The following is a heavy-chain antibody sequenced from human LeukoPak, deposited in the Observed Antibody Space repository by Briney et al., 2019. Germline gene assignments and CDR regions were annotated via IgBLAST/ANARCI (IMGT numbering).Heavy chain of an antibody. Sequence: SETLSLTCAVYGGSFSGYYWSWIRQPPGKGLEWIGEINHSGSTNYNTSLKSRVTISVDTSKNQFSLKLSSVTAADTAVYYCARGVVAVARGWFDPWGQGTLVTVSS. V-gene: IGHV4-34*01. CDR2: INHSGST. CDR3: ARGVVAVARGWFDP. D-gene: IGHD6-19*01. J-gene: IGHJ5*02. CDR1: GGSFSGYY.